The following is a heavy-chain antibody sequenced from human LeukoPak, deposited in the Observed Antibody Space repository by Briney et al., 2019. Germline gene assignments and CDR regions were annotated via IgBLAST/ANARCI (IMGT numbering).Heavy chain of an antibody. D-gene: IGHD2-2*01. CDR3: ARPTECSSTSCQNWFDP. CDR2: INPNSGGT. J-gene: IGHJ5*02. V-gene: IGHV1-2*02. CDR1: GYTFTSYY. Sequence: ASVKVSCKASGYTFTSYYMHWVRQAPGQGLEWMGWINPNSGGTNYAQKFQGRVTMTRDTSISTAYMELSRLRSDDTAVYYCARPTECSSTSCQNWFDPWGQGTLVTVSS.